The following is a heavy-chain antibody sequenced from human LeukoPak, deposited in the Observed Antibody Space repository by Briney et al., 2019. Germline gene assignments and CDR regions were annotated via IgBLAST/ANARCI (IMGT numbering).Heavy chain of an antibody. D-gene: IGHD3-9*01. V-gene: IGHV4-59*08. CDR2: FYFSGST. J-gene: IGHJ3*02. CDR3: ARRTNYDILTGYSDDAFDI. CDR1: GGPISSYY. Sequence: SATLTLTCTVSGGPISSYYWSWIRQPPGKGLEWIGCFYFSGSTNYNPSLKSRVTISVDTSKNQFSLKLSSVTAADTAVYYCARRTNYDILTGYSDDAFDIWGQGTMVTVSS.